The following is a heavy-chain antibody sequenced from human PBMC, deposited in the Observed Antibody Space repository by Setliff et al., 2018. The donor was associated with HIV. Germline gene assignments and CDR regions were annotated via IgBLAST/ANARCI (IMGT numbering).Heavy chain of an antibody. CDR2: IPLFGTA. CDR3: VVGGSSWYADYHYYYMDI. J-gene: IGHJ6*03. D-gene: IGHD6-13*01. Sequence: SVKVSCKASGGTFSTYAIHWVRQAPGQGLEWMGGIPLFGTANYAQKFQGRVRITADESTGTAYMELRTLKFEDTAMYYCVVGGSSWYADYHYYYMDIWGTGTTVTVSS. V-gene: IGHV1-69*13. CDR1: GGTFSTYA.